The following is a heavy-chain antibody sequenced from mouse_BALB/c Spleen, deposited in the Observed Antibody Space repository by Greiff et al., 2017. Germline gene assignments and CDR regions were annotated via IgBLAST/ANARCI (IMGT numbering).Heavy chain of an antibody. CDR2: INPSSGYT. Sequence: QVQLQQSAAELARPGASVKLSCKASGYTFTSYTMHWVKQRPGQGLEWIGYINPSSGYTAYNQKFTDKTTLTADKSSSTAYMQLSSLTSEDSAVYYCARDHDDYFDYWGQGTTLTVSS. J-gene: IGHJ2*01. CDR3: ARDHDDYFDY. D-gene: IGHD2-12*01. CDR1: GYTFTSYT. V-gene: IGHV1-4*02.